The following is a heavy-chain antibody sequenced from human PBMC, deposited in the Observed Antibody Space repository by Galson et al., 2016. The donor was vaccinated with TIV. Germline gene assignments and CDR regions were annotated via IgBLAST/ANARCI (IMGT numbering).Heavy chain of an antibody. V-gene: IGHV1-69*02. D-gene: IGHD1-26*01. CDR2: IIPMVGMT. Sequence: SVKVSCKASGGTFSSYNVSWMRQAPGQGLEWMGRIIPMVGMTNYAQKFQGKITITADRSTTTAYLELSSLRSEDTAVYYCARRYSGSKNGFDMWGQGTMVTVSS. CDR3: ARRYSGSKNGFDM. J-gene: IGHJ3*02. CDR1: GGTFSSYN.